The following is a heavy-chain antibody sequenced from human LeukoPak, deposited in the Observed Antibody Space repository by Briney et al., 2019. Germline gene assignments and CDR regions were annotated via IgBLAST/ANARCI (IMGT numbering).Heavy chain of an antibody. V-gene: IGHV3-53*01. J-gene: IGHJ4*02. D-gene: IGHD1-26*01. CDR2: IYSGGST. CDR1: AFTVSSNY. CDR3: ARDRPGGGSYYGLDY. Sequence: GGSLRLSCAASAFTVSSNYMTWVRQAPGKGLEWVSVIYSGGSTYYADSVKGRFTISRDNSKNTLYLQMNSLRAEDTAVYYCARDRPGGGSYYGLDYCGQGTLVTVS.